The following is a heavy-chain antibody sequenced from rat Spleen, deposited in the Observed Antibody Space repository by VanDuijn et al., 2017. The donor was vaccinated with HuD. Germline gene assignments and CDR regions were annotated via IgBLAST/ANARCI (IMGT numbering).Heavy chain of an antibody. J-gene: IGHJ2*01. V-gene: IGHV5-20*01. CDR2: ISYDGGST. CDR1: GFTFSDYY. CDR3: TRLLWNY. D-gene: IGHD3-6*01. Sequence: EVQLVESGGGLVQPGRSLKLSCAASGFTFSDYYMAWVRQAPTKGLEWVASISYDGGSTYYRDSVKGRFIISRDNATRTLYLQMNSLRSEDTATYYCTRLLWNYWGQGVMVTVSS.